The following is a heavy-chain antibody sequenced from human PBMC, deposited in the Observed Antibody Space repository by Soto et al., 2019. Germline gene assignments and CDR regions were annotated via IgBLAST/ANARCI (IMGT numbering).Heavy chain of an antibody. CDR2: IWYDGSNK. D-gene: IGHD1-26*01. Sequence: GGSLRLSCAASGFTFSSYGMHWVRQAPGKGLEWVAVIWYDGSNKYYADSVKGRFTISRDNSKNTLYLQMNSLRAEDTAVYYCARALGELLPIHAFDIWGQGTMVTVSS. V-gene: IGHV3-33*01. CDR3: ARALGELLPIHAFDI. J-gene: IGHJ3*02. CDR1: GFTFSSYG.